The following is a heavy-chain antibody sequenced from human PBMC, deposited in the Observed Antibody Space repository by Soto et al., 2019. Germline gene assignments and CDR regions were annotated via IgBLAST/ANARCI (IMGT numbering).Heavy chain of an antibody. Sequence: QVQLVESGGGVVQPGGSLTLSCTASGFIFTDYGMHWVRQAPGKGLEWLAVISHDGQNKTFADSVKGRFFISRDNIKNTLYLQINSLRDEDTAVYYCAKVSGCVGGNCSLGWFDPWGQGTLVTVSS. CDR3: AKVSGCVGGNCSLGWFDP. J-gene: IGHJ5*02. D-gene: IGHD2-15*01. CDR1: GFIFTDYG. CDR2: ISHDGQNK. V-gene: IGHV3-30*18.